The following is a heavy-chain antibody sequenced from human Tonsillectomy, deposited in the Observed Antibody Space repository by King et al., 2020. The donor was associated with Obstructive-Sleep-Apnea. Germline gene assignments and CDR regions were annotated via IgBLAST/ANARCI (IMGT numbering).Heavy chain of an antibody. CDR3: VKDRAGGVPDAFHI. Sequence: EVQLVESGGGLVQPGRSLRLSCAASGFTFDDYAMHWVRQTPGKGLEWVSGINWNSGNIAYADSVKGRFTIFRDNAKNSLYLQMNSLRAEDTALYYCVKDRAGGVPDAFHIWGQGTMVTVSS. J-gene: IGHJ3*02. CDR1: GFTFDDYA. CDR2: INWNSGNI. D-gene: IGHD3-16*01. V-gene: IGHV3-9*01.